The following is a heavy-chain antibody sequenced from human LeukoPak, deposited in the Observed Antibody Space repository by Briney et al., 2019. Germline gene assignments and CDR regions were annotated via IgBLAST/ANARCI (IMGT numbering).Heavy chain of an antibody. CDR3: ARGRGAPPAILVY. D-gene: IGHD1-26*01. CDR1: GYTFIGYY. CDR2: INPNSGDT. Sequence: GASVKVSCKASGYTFIGYYIHWVRQAPGQGLEWMGWINPNSGDTNYAQKFQGRVTMTRDTSISTAYMDLRRLRSDDTAVYYCARGRGAPPAILVYWDQGTLVTVSS. V-gene: IGHV1-2*02. J-gene: IGHJ1*01.